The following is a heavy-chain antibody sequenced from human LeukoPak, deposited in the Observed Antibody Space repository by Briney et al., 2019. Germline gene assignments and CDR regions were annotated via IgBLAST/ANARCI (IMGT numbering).Heavy chain of an antibody. J-gene: IGHJ4*02. CDR3: ASLDYDSSGYKVDY. CDR1: GFTFSSYS. CDR2: ISSSSSYI. D-gene: IGHD3-22*01. V-gene: IGHV3-21*01. Sequence: GGSLRLSCAASGFTFSSYSMNWVRQAPGKGLEWVSSISSSSSYIYYADSVKGRFTISRDNAKNSLYLQMNSLRAEDTAVYYCASLDYDSSGYKVDYWGQGTLVTVSS.